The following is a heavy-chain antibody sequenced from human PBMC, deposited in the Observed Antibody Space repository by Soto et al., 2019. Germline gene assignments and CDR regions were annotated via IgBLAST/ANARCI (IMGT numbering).Heavy chain of an antibody. V-gene: IGHV1-2*02. CDR1: GYTFTGYY. J-gene: IGHJ6*02. Sequence: ASVKVSFKASGYTFTGYYMHWVRQAPGQGLEWMGWINPNSGGTNYAQKFQGRVTMTRDTSISTAYMELSRLRSDDTAVYYCARGMLNYYYGMDVWGQGTTVTVSS. D-gene: IGHD2-8*01. CDR2: INPNSGGT. CDR3: ARGMLNYYYGMDV.